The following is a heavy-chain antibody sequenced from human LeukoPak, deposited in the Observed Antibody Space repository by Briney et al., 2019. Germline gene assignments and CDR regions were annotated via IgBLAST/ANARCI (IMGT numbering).Heavy chain of an antibody. CDR3: ARAPTHYVWGSYRQYYFDY. CDR1: GGSFSGYY. J-gene: IGHJ4*02. D-gene: IGHD3-16*02. Sequence: PSETLSLTCAVYGGSFSGYYWSWLRQPPGKGLEWIGEINHSGSTNYNPSLKSRVTISVDTSKNQFSLKLSSVTAADTAVYYCARAPTHYVWGSYRQYYFDYWGQGTLVTVSS. V-gene: IGHV4-34*01. CDR2: INHSGST.